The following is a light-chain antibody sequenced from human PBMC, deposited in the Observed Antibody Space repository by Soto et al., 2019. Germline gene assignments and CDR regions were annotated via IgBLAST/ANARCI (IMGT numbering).Light chain of an antibody. V-gene: IGKV1-16*02. CDR3: QQYNTYQRAL. CDR1: QGISNS. J-gene: IGKJ4*01. CDR2: AAS. Sequence: DIPMTQSPSSLSASVGDRVTITCRARQGISNSLAWFQQKPGKAPKSLIYAASSLKGGVPSKFSGSGSGTDFTLTISSLQPEDFAIYYCQQYNTYQRALFGGGTKVEIK.